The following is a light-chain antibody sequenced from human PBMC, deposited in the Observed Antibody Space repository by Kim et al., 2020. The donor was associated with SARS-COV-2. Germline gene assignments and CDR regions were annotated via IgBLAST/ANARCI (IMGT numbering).Light chain of an antibody. V-gene: IGKV3-20*01. J-gene: IGKJ1*01. CDR1: QSVSSNS. CDR3: QQYGSSPRT. CDR2: GAS. Sequence: DIVLTQSPGSLSLSPGERATLSCRASQSVSSNSLAWYQQKPGQAPRVLIYGASSRATGIPDRFSGSGSGTDFTLTISSLDPEDFAVYYCQQYGSSPRTFGQGTKVDIK.